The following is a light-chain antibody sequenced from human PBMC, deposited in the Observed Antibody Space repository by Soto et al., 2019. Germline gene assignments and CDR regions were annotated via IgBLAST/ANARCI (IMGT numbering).Light chain of an antibody. CDR3: SSYAGSNTPYV. V-gene: IGLV2-8*01. CDR2: EVS. Sequence: QSALTQPPSASGSPGQSVTISCTGTSSDVGGYNYVSWYQRHPGKAPKLMIYEVSKRPSGVPDRFSGSKSGNTASLTVSGLQAEDEADYYCSSYAGSNTPYVFGTGTKATVL. CDR1: SSDVGGYNY. J-gene: IGLJ1*01.